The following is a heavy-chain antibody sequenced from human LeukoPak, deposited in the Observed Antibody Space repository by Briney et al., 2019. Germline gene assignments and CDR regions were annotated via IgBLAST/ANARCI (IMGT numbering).Heavy chain of an antibody. D-gene: IGHD6-13*01. V-gene: IGHV4-59*08. CDR3: ARHTERGQQLAD. CDR1: GDSISRYY. J-gene: IGHJ4*02. CDR2: IYYTGTT. Sequence: SETLSLTCTVSGDSISRYYWSWIRQPPGKGLECIGYIYYTGTTNHNPSLKSRVTMSVDTSKNQFSLRLKSVTAADTAVYYCARHTERGQQLADWGQGILVTVAS.